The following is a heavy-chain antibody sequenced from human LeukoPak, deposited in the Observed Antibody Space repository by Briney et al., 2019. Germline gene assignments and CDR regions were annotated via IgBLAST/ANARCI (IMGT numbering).Heavy chain of an antibody. CDR1: GFTFSSYA. Sequence: PGGSLRLSCAASGFTFSSYAMHWVRQAPGKGLEWVAVISYDGSNKYYADSVKGRFTISRDNSKNTLYLQMNSLRAEDTAVYYCANDRSKLREFDYWGQGTLVTVSS. V-gene: IGHV3-30*04. CDR3: ANDRSKLREFDY. J-gene: IGHJ4*02. D-gene: IGHD1-1*01. CDR2: ISYDGSNK.